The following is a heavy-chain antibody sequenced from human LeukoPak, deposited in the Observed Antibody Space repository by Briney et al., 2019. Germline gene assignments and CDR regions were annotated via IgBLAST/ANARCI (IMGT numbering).Heavy chain of an antibody. J-gene: IGHJ6*02. CDR2: INPNSGGT. D-gene: IGHD4-17*01. V-gene: IGHV1-2*02. Sequence: ASVKVSCKASGYTFTGQYLHWVRQAPGQGLEWMGWINPNSGGTNYAQKFQGRVTMTRDTSISTAYMELSRLRSDDTAVYYCARDGYGDLYYYYGMDVWGQGTTVTVSS. CDR1: GYTFTGQY. CDR3: ARDGYGDLYYYYGMDV.